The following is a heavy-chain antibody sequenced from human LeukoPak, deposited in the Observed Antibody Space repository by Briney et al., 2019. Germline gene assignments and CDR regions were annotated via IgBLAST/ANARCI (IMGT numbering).Heavy chain of an antibody. V-gene: IGHV3-7*01. J-gene: IGHJ4*02. CDR3: ATEGGSSIGGGYFDY. CDR2: IKQDGSEK. CDR1: GFTFSNYW. Sequence: GGSLRPSCAASGFTFSNYWMSWVRQAPGKGLEWVANIKQDGSEKYYVDSVKGRFTISRDNAKNSLYLQMNSLRAEDTSVYYCATEGGSSIGGGYFDYWGQGTLVTVSS. D-gene: IGHD1-26*01.